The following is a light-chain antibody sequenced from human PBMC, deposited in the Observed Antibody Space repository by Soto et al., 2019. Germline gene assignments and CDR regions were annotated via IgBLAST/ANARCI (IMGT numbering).Light chain of an antibody. Sequence: DIQMTQAPSTLSGSVGDRVTITCRASQTISSWLAWYQQKPGKAPKLLIYKASTLKSGVPSRFSGSGSGTEFTLTISSLQPDDVAPYSYQHYNSYAEAFGQGDKVEL. J-gene: IGKJ1*01. V-gene: IGKV1-5*03. CDR2: KAS. CDR3: QHYNSYAEA. CDR1: QTISSW.